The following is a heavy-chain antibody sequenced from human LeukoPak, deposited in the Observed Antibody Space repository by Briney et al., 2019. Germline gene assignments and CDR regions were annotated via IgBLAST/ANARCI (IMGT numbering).Heavy chain of an antibody. CDR2: IGIDSGNT. D-gene: IGHD5-24*01. CDR1: GITFSDYS. J-gene: IGHJ4*02. Sequence: GGSLRLSCAASGITFSDYSMNWVRQAPGKGLEWISYIGIDSGNTNYADSVKGRFTISGDKAKNSLYLQMNSLRVEDTAVYYCARDYKYAFDNWGQGTLVTVSS. V-gene: IGHV3-48*01. CDR3: ARDYKYAFDN.